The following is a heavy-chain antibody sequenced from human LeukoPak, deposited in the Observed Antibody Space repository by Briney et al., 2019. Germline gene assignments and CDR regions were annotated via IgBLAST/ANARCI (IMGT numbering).Heavy chain of an antibody. V-gene: IGHV3-74*03. D-gene: IGHD6-13*01. CDR3: AKDLGSSPRGA. CDR1: GFTFSSTW. CDR2: IESDGRRT. Sequence: PGGSLRLSCAASGFTFSSTWMHWVRQVPGKELVWVARIESDGRRTTYAESVKGRFTISRDNAKNTLYLEMNSLRVEDTAVYYCAKDLGSSPRGAWGKGTTVTISS. J-gene: IGHJ6*04.